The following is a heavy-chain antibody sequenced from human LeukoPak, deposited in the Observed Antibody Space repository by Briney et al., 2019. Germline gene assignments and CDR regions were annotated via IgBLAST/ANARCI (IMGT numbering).Heavy chain of an antibody. D-gene: IGHD6-19*01. J-gene: IGHJ6*03. Sequence: GSLRLSCAASGFTFSSYSMNWVRQAPGKGLEWIGEINHSGSTNYNPSLKSRVTISVDTSKNQFSLKLSSVTAADTAVYYCASDSSGWYYYYYMDVWGKGTTVTVSS. CDR3: ASDSSGWYYYYYMDV. V-gene: IGHV4-34*01. CDR1: GFTFSSYS. CDR2: INHSGST.